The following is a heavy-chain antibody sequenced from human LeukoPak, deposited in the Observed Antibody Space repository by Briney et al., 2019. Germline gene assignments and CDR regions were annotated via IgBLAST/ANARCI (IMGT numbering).Heavy chain of an antibody. D-gene: IGHD6-13*01. CDR2: INPNSGGT. J-gene: IGHJ4*02. Sequence: ASVKVSCKASGYTFTGYYMHWVRQAPGQGLEWMGWINPNSGGTNYAQKFQDRVTMTRDKSISTVYMELSRLRSEDTAVYYCARTTGLSIAAAGTLGTLDYWGQGTLVTVSS. V-gene: IGHV1-2*02. CDR3: ARTTGLSIAAAGTLGTLDY. CDR1: GYTFTGYY.